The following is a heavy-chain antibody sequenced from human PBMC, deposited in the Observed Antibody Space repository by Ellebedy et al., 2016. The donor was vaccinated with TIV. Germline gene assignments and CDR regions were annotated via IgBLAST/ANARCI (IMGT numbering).Heavy chain of an antibody. J-gene: IGHJ4*02. V-gene: IGHV4-4*01. D-gene: IGHD6-19*01. CDR2: FYHSGST. CDR3: VTQGVSGWKWAY. Sequence: MPGGSLRLSCAVSGDSISSQTWWSWVRQPPGKGVEWIGDFYHSGSTNYNPSLKSRVTISVDKSKNQFSLRLNSVTAADTAVYFCVTQGVSGWKWAYWGQGTLVTVSS. CDR1: GDSISSQTW.